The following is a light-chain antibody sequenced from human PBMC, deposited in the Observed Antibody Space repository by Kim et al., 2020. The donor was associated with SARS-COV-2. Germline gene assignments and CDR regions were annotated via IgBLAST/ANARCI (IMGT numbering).Light chain of an antibody. CDR1: QSVSAY. CDR3: QQSVNWPLT. Sequence: EIVLTQSPATLSLSPGERATLSCRASQSVSAYLAWYQQKSGQAPRLLIYDASNRATGIPARFSGSGSGTDFTLTISSLEPEDFAVYYCQQSVNWPLTLGQGTKVDIK. V-gene: IGKV3-11*01. J-gene: IGKJ1*01. CDR2: DAS.